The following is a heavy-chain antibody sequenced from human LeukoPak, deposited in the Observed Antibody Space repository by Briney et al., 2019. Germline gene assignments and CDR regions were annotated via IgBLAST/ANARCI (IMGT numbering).Heavy chain of an antibody. D-gene: IGHD3-3*02. V-gene: IGHV1-69*05. CDR2: IIPIFGTV. J-gene: IGHJ6*03. CDR3: ARGQGALADYYMDV. Sequence: ASVKVSCKASGGTFSSYAISWVRQAPGQGLEWMGGIIPIFGTVNYAQKFQGRVTITTDESTSTAYMELSSLRSEDTAVYYCARGQGALADYYMDVWGKGTTVTVSS. CDR1: GGTFSSYA.